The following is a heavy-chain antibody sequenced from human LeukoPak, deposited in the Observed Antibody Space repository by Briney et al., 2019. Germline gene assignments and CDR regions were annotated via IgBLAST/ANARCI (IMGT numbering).Heavy chain of an antibody. J-gene: IGHJ3*02. Sequence: PGRSLRLSCAASGFTFDDYAMHWVRQAPGKGLEWVSGISWNSGSIGYADSVKGRFTISRDNAKNSLYLQMNSLRAEDTALYYCAKDIGVEPGAYGYYDSSGPRGAFDIWGQGTMVTVSS. V-gene: IGHV3-9*01. CDR1: GFTFDDYA. D-gene: IGHD3-22*01. CDR3: AKDIGVEPGAYGYYDSSGPRGAFDI. CDR2: ISWNSGSI.